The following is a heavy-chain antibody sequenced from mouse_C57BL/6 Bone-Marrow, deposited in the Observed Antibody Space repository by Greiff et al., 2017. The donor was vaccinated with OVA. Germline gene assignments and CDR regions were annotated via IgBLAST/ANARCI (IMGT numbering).Heavy chain of an antibody. CDR3: ARKGGSRYYAMDY. Sequence: VQLQQSGAELVRPGTSVKMSCKASGYTFTNYWIGWAKQRPGHGLEWIGDIYPGGGYTNYNEKFKGKATLTADKSSSTAYMQFSSLTSEDSAIYDCARKGGSRYYAMDYWGQGTSVTVSS. CDR2: IYPGGGYT. J-gene: IGHJ4*01. V-gene: IGHV1-63*01. CDR1: GYTFTNYW. D-gene: IGHD1-1*01.